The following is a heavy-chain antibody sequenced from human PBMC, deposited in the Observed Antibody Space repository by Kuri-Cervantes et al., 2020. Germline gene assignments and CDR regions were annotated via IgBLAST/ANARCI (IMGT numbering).Heavy chain of an antibody. CDR2: IYSGGST. J-gene: IGHJ3*02. CDR1: GFTVSSNY. Sequence: GESLKISCAASGFTVSSNYMSWVRQAPGKGLEWVSVIYSGGSTYYADSVKGRFTISRGNSKNTLYLQMNSLRAEDTAVYYCARDPTVTTWWDAFDIWGQGTMVTVSS. CDR3: ARDPTVTTWWDAFDI. V-gene: IGHV3-66*02. D-gene: IGHD4-17*01.